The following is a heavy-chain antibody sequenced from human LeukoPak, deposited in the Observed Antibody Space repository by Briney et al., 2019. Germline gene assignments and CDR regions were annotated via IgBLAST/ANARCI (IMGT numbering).Heavy chain of an antibody. Sequence: SETLTLTCTVSGASISSSSYYWGWIRQPPWKGLECVGSIYYSGSTYYNPSLKRRITISVDTAKNQFSLKMSSVTAADTAVYYCASPSVGHKTYYYDNIGHLIENWGQGTLVTVSS. CDR3: ASPSVGHKTYYYDNIGHLIEN. V-gene: IGHV4-39*01. CDR2: IYYSGST. D-gene: IGHD3-22*01. J-gene: IGHJ4*02. CDR1: GASISSSSYY.